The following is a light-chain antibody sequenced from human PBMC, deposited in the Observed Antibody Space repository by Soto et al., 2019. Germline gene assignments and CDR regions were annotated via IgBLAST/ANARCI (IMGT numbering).Light chain of an antibody. CDR3: QHFNDYYVA. V-gene: IGKV1-5*03. J-gene: IGKJ1*01. Sequence: DIQMTQSPSTLSASGGDRVTITCRASQNIYIWLAWYRQKPGKAPRVGINKASTLESGVPSRFSGSGLGTEFTLTIDSLQPDDFANYYCQHFNDYYVAFGQGTRVEVK. CDR2: KAS. CDR1: QNIYIW.